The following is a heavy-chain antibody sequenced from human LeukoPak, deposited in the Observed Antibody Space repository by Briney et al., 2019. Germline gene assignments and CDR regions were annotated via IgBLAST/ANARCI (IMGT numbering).Heavy chain of an antibody. CDR1: GFTFSSYA. Sequence: GGSLTLSCAASGFTFSSYAMSWVRQAPGKGLEWVSAISGSGGSTYYADSVKGRFTISRDNSKNTLYLQMNSLRAEDTAVYYCAKDSSPGIAVAGTNWFDPWGQGTLVTVSS. CDR3: AKDSSPGIAVAGTNWFDP. J-gene: IGHJ5*02. CDR2: ISGSGGST. D-gene: IGHD6-19*01. V-gene: IGHV3-23*01.